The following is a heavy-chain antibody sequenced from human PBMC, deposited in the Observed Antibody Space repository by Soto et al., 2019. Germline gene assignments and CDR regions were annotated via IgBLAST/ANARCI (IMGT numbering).Heavy chain of an antibody. D-gene: IGHD2-15*01. V-gene: IGHV4-61*03. Sequence: PSETLFLTCTVSGGSVSSGSYYWSWIRQPPGKGLEWIGYIYYSGSTNYNPSLKSRVTISVDTSKNHFSLRLTSVTAADTAVYFCARGTEKFQILWPFALSWLDSWSQGTLVTVSS. CDR1: GGSVSSGSYY. J-gene: IGHJ4*02. CDR3: ARGTEKFQILWPFALSWLDS. CDR2: IYYSGST.